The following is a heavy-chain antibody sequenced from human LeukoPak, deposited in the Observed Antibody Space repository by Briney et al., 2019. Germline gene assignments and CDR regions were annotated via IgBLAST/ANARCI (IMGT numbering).Heavy chain of an antibody. V-gene: IGHV3-23*01. CDR1: GFTFSKYA. CDR2: VNDRGTGT. Sequence: PGGSLRLSCAASGFTFSKYAMSWVRQAPGKGLECVSTVNDRGTGTYYADSVKGRFTISRDNSKSTLSLQMISLRAEDTALYYCAKGLKTAVGPYMGYHYYMDVWGKGTTVTVSS. D-gene: IGHD5-18*01. J-gene: IGHJ6*03. CDR3: AKGLKTAVGPYMGYHYYMDV.